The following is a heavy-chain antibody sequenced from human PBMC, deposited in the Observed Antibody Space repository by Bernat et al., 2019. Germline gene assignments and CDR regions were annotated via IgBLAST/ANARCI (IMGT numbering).Heavy chain of an antibody. D-gene: IGHD4-17*01. CDR3: AKAGAVTSYYLDS. CDR1: GFTVSSNY. V-gene: IGHV3-53*01. Sequence: EVQLVESGGGLIQPGGSLRLSCAASGFTVSSNYLTWVRQAPGKGLEWVSLIYSDDSTYYADSVKGRFTISRDNSKNTLYLQMNSLRADDTAVYYCAKAGAVTSYYLDSWCQGTLVTVSS. CDR2: IYSDDST. J-gene: IGHJ4*02.